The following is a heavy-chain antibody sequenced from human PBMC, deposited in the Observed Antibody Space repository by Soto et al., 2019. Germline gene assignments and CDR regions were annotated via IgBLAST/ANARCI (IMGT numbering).Heavy chain of an antibody. J-gene: IGHJ4*02. Sequence: EVQVLESGGGVVQPGGSLRLSCAASGFTFSTYAMNWVRQAPGKGLEWVSNIRGGGTAYYADSVKGRFTISRDTSKNTLYLQMNSLRAEDTAVYYCAKGVEQFVSSPDYWGQGTLVTVS. CDR1: GFTFSTYA. V-gene: IGHV3-23*01. CDR3: AKGVEQFVSSPDY. D-gene: IGHD6-6*01. CDR2: IRGGGTA.